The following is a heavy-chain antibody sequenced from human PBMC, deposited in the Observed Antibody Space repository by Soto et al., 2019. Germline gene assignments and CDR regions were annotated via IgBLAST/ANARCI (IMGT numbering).Heavy chain of an antibody. J-gene: IGHJ6*02. Sequence: GGSLRLSCAASGFTFSSYAMSWVRQAPGKGLEWVSVISGSGDSTYYADSVRGRFTISRDNSKNTLYLQMNSRRAEDTAVYYCAKDRDGAAAGPTKFYGMGVWGQGTTVTVSS. CDR1: GFTFSSYA. CDR2: ISGSGDST. CDR3: AKDRDGAAAGPTKFYGMGV. V-gene: IGHV3-23*01. D-gene: IGHD6-13*01.